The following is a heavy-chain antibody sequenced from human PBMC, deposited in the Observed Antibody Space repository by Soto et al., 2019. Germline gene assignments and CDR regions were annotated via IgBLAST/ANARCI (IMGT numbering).Heavy chain of an antibody. D-gene: IGHD3-16*01. CDR2: ISDGDGAT. Sequence: EVHLLESGGGLVQPGGSLRLSCAASGFAFSDYAMTWVRQAPGKGLEWVSDISDGDGATHYADSVKGRFTISRDDSKKKLYLQLASLSAEDAAVYYCANGRTFFDFWGQGTLVTVS. J-gene: IGHJ4*02. V-gene: IGHV3-23*01. CDR3: ANGRTFFDF. CDR1: GFAFSDYA.